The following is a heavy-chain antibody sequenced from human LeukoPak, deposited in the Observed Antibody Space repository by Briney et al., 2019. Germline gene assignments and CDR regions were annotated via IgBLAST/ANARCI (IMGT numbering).Heavy chain of an antibody. Sequence: PGGSLPQSCLWCPLVHIQKGLHGVGQAPGKGLEWVAIIWYDGSYKYYADSVKGRFTISRDNSKNTTYLQMDSLRAKDPDVYYCARCVLLGNNSHCYDSYGL. CDR2: IWYDGSYK. J-gene: IGHJ6*02. V-gene: IGHV3-33*08. D-gene: IGHD3-10*01. CDR1: VHIQKG. CDR3: ARCVLLGNNSHCYDSYGL.